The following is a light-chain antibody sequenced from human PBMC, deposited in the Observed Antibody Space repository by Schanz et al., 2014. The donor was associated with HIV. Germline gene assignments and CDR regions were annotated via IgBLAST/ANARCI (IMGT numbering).Light chain of an antibody. Sequence: QSALTQPASVSGSPGQSISISCTGTSSDLGRLNCVSWYQQHPGKAPKRVVYGVFDRPSGVSNRFSGSKSGNTASLTIYDLQREDEADYYCSSLSTSGAPLFGTGTKLTVL. J-gene: IGLJ1*01. CDR3: SSLSTSGAPL. CDR1: SSDLGRLNC. V-gene: IGLV2-14*03. CDR2: GVF.